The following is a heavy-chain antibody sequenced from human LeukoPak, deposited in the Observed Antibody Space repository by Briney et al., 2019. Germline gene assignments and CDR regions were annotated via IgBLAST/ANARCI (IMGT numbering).Heavy chain of an antibody. CDR2: IHYSGST. Sequence: SETLSLTCTVSGGSISSYYWSWIRQPPGKGLEWIGYIHYSGSTNYNPSLKSRVTISVDTSKNQFSLKLSSVTAADTAVYYCARHSTVVGMGWFGPWGQGTLVTVSS. D-gene: IGHD2-21*01. J-gene: IGHJ5*02. CDR3: ARHSTVVGMGWFGP. CDR1: GGSISSYY. V-gene: IGHV4-59*08.